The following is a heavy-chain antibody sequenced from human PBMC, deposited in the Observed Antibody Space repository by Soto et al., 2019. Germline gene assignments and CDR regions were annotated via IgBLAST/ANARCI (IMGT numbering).Heavy chain of an antibody. J-gene: IGHJ4*02. Sequence: EVQLVESGGGLVQPGGSLRLSCAASGLTFSNYWMHWVRQAPGKGLVWVSRINSDGSSTTYADSVKGRFTISRDNAKNTVYLQMNRLRAEDTAVYYCARVETCSSTSCYSVFDYWGQGTLVTVSS. CDR2: INSDGSST. D-gene: IGHD2-2*01. V-gene: IGHV3-74*03. CDR3: ARVETCSSTSCYSVFDY. CDR1: GLTFSNYW.